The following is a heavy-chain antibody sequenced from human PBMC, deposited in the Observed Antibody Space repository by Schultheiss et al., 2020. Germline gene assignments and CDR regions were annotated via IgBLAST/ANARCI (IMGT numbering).Heavy chain of an antibody. CDR2: IYYSGST. Sequence: SETLSLTCTVSGGSIGSAGYYWSWIRQHPGQGLEWIGYIYYSGSTYYNPSLKSRVTISVDTSKNQFSLKLSSVTAADTAVYYCARDRAPDCTNGVCYTETNDAFDIWGQGTMVTVSS. D-gene: IGHD2-8*01. J-gene: IGHJ3*02. CDR1: GGSIGSAGYY. CDR3: ARDRAPDCTNGVCYTETNDAFDI. V-gene: IGHV4-30-4*08.